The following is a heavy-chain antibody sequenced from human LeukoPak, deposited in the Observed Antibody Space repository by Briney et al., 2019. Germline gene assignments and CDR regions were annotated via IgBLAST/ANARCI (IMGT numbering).Heavy chain of an antibody. CDR3: ARDAYYYYGSGSPIRALDI. J-gene: IGHJ3*02. D-gene: IGHD3-10*01. V-gene: IGHV1-18*01. CDR2: ISAYNGNT. CDR1: GYTFTSYG. Sequence: ASVKVSCKASGYTFTSYGISWVRQAPGQGLEWMGWISAYNGNTNYAQNFQGRVTMTTDTSTSTAYMELRTLRSDDTALYYCARDAYYYYGSGSPIRALDIWGQGTMVTVSS.